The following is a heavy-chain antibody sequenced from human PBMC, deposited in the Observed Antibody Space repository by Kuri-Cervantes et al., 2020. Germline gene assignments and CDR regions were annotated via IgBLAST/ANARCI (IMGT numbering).Heavy chain of an antibody. CDR3: ARDLAVAGTIWFDP. Sequence: ASVKVSCKASGYTFTSYAMHWVRQAPGQRLEWMGWSNAGNGNTKYSQEFQGRVTITADESTSTAYMELSSLRSEDTAVYYCARDLAVAGTIWFDPWGQGTLVTVSS. V-gene: IGHV1-3*02. D-gene: IGHD6-19*01. CDR1: GYTFTSYA. J-gene: IGHJ5*02. CDR2: SNAGNGNT.